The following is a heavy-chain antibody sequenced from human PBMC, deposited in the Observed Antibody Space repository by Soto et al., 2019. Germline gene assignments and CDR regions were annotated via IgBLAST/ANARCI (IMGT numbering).Heavy chain of an antibody. D-gene: IGHD2-21*02. CDR1: GFTFDDYA. Sequence: EVQLVESGGGLVQPGRSLRLSCAASGFTFDDYAMHWVRQAPGKGLEWVSGISWNSGSIGYADSVKGRFTISRDNAKNSLYMQMNSLGAEDTALYYGAEGRGGDHPDYFDYWGQGTLVTVSS. V-gene: IGHV3-9*01. J-gene: IGHJ4*02. CDR2: ISWNSGSI. CDR3: AEGRGGDHPDYFDY.